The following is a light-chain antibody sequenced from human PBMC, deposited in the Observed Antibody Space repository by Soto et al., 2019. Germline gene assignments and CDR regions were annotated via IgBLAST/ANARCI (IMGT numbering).Light chain of an antibody. Sequence: EIASTQSPGNISLSPGERATRSCRASHTISSSYLAWYQQKPGQAPRLLMYGISSRATGIPDRFSGSGSGTDFTLTTTSLQPQDFAVYYCQQYVASSSRTFGQGTKVDIK. J-gene: IGKJ1*01. CDR3: QQYVASSSRT. V-gene: IGKV3-20*01. CDR1: HTISSSY. CDR2: GIS.